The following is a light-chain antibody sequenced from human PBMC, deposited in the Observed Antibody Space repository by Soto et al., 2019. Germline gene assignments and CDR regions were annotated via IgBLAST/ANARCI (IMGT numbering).Light chain of an antibody. CDR1: QGSSNY. J-gene: IGKJ5*01. V-gene: IGKV1-27*01. Sequence: DIQITQSPSSLSASVGDRVTITCRASQGSSNYLAWYQQKPGKVPKLLMYASSILQSGVPSRFSGSGSATDFTRTISSLQPEDVATYYCQQYNSAPSITCGQGTRLEIK. CDR3: QQYNSAPSIT. CDR2: ASS.